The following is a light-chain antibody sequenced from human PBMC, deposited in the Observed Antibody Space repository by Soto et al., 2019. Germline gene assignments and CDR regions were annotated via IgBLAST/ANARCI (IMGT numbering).Light chain of an antibody. CDR1: XXYIGSYDY. V-gene: IGLV2-14*03. CDR2: EVS. CDR3: SSHTSSNTRI. Sequence: QCVLTQPXXVSGAPGEXIAIXCXXXXXYIGSYDYVSWYQQHPDKAPKLMIYEVSNRPSGVSNRFSGSKSVNTATLTISGLQAEDEADYYCSSHTSSNTRIFGTGTKV. J-gene: IGLJ1*01.